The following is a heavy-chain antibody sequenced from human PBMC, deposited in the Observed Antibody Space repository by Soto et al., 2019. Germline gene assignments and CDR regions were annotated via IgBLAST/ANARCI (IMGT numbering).Heavy chain of an antibody. CDR3: ARDRHNNFFDP. CDR1: GASMSSGGYY. J-gene: IGHJ5*02. D-gene: IGHD6-6*01. V-gene: IGHV4-31*01. CDR2: IYYSGST. Sequence: QVQLQESGPGLVKPSHTLSLTCTVSGASMSSGGYYWTWIRQSPGKGLEWIGYIYYSGSTYYNPSLESPVAISLDTSRSQFSLTLHSVTAADTAIYYCARDRHNNFFDPWGQGTLVTVSS.